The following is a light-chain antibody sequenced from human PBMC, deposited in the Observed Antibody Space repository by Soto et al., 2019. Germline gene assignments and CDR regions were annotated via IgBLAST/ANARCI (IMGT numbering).Light chain of an antibody. CDR3: QQYYDAPQT. CDR2: WAS. J-gene: IGKJ1*01. V-gene: IGKV4-1*01. CDR1: QSLLYSPNTKNY. Sequence: DIVMTQSPDSLAVSLGERATIDCKSSQSLLYSPNTKNYLAWYQQKPGQPPKLLIYWASTRESGVPDRFTGSGSGTDFTLTISGLQAEDVAVYYCQQYYDAPQTFGRGTKVEIK.